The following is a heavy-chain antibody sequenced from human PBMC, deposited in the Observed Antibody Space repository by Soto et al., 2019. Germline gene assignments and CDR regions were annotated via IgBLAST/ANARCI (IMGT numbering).Heavy chain of an antibody. CDR3: ARGGGSNYYYYGMDV. CDR2: INPNSCGT. D-gene: IGHD1-26*01. CDR1: GYTXSGYY. V-gene: IGHV1-2*04. Sequence: SXKVSYRASGYTXSGYYMNSVRQAPGQGLEWMGWINPNSCGTNYAQKFQGWVTMTRDTSIITAYMELSRPRSDDTAVYYCARGGGSNYYYYGMDVWGQGTTVTVSS. J-gene: IGHJ6*02.